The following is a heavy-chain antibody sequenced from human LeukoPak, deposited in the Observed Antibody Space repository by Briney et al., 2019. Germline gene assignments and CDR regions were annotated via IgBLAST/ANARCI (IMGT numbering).Heavy chain of an antibody. Sequence: SVKVSCKASGGTFSSYAISWVRQAPGQGLEWMGGIIPIFGTANYAQKFQGRVTITADESTSTAYMELSSLRSEDTAVYYCAGNGSGPYYFDYWGQGTLVTVSS. CDR3: AGNGSGPYYFDY. V-gene: IGHV1-69*13. CDR1: GGTFSSYA. CDR2: IIPIFGTA. J-gene: IGHJ4*02. D-gene: IGHD3-10*01.